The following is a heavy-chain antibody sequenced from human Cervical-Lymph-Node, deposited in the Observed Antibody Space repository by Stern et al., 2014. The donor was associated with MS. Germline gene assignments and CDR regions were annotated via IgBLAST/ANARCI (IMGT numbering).Heavy chain of an antibody. J-gene: IGHJ4*02. CDR1: GFPFSTYA. V-gene: IGHV3-33*01. CDR3: ARGFHTILD. Sequence: VHLVESGGGVVQPGRSLRLSCAASGFPFSTYAMRWVRQAPGKGLEWVAVIWFDGSNEYYADSLTGRFTVPRDNSKNTLYLQMNSLRAEDTAVYYCARGFHTILDWGQGTLVTVSS. CDR2: IWFDGSNE. D-gene: IGHD3-3*01.